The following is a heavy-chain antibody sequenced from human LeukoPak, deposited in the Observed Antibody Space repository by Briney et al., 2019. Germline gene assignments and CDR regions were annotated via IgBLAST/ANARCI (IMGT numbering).Heavy chain of an antibody. Sequence: PGGSLRLPCAASGFTFSSYGIHWVRLAPGKGLEWVAVISDDGARKYYADSVQGRFTISRDNSKNTVYLQMNYLRAEDMAVYYCAREFSGYAFDIWGQGTMVTVSS. CDR1: GFTFSSYG. V-gene: IGHV3-30*03. CDR2: ISDDGARK. D-gene: IGHD5-12*01. CDR3: AREFSGYAFDI. J-gene: IGHJ3*02.